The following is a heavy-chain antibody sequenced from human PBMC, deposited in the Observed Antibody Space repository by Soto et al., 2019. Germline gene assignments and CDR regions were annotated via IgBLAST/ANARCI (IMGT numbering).Heavy chain of an antibody. V-gene: IGHV1-8*01. CDR3: ATVYTAMIRAFDY. D-gene: IGHD5-18*01. CDR2: MNPNSGNT. J-gene: IGHJ4*02. CDR1: GYTFTSYD. Sequence: QVQLVQSGAEVKKPGASVKVYCKASGYTFTSYDINWVRQATGKGLEWMGWMNPNSGNTGYAQKFQGRVTMTRNTSISTAYMELSSLRSEDTAVYYCATVYTAMIRAFDYWGQGTLVTVSS.